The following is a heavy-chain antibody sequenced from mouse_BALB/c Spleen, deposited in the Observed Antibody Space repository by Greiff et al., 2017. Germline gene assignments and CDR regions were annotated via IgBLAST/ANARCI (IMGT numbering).Heavy chain of an antibody. CDR3: NAATDRALLDY. D-gene: IGHD3-2*01. J-gene: IGHJ3*01. Sequence: VQLQQSGAELVRSGASVKLSCTASGFNINDYYMHWVKQRPEQGLEWIGWIDPGNGDTEYAPKFQGKATMTADTSSNTAYLQLSSLTSEDTAVYYRNAATDRALLDYWGQGTLVTVSA. V-gene: IGHV14-4*02. CDR2: IDPGNGDT. CDR1: GFNINDYY.